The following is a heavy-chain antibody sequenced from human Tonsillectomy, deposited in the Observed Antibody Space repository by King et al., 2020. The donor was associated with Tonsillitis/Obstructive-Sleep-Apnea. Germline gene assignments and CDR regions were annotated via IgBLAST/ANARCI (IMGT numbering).Heavy chain of an antibody. J-gene: IGHJ4*02. CDR3: AGDWFGTDWFTDY. V-gene: IGHV4-61*01. CDR1: GGSVSSGNYY. Sequence: VQLQESGPGLVKPSETLSLTCTVSGGSVSSGNYYWSWIRQPPGKGLEWIGYIYYSGSTNYNPSLKSRVTISENTSKTQFSLRLTSVTAADTAVYYCAGDWFGTDWFTDYWGQGTLVTVSS. CDR2: IYYSGST. D-gene: IGHD3-9*01.